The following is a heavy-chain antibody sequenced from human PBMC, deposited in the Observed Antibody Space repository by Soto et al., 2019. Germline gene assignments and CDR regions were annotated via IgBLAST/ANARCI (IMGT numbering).Heavy chain of an antibody. Sequence: ASVKVSCTASGYTFTGYYMHWVRQAPGQGLEWMGWINPNSGGTNYAQKFQGWVTMTRDTSISTAYMELSRLRSDDTAVYYCARALGYCSSTSCQWSYYYYGMDVWGQGTTVTVSS. CDR3: ARALGYCSSTSCQWSYYYYGMDV. D-gene: IGHD2-2*01. V-gene: IGHV1-2*04. CDR2: INPNSGGT. CDR1: GYTFTGYY. J-gene: IGHJ6*02.